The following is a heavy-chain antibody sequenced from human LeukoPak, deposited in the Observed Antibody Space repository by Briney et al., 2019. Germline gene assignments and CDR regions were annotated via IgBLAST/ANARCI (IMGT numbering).Heavy chain of an antibody. CDR1: GGSISSGGYY. V-gene: IGHV4-30-2*01. CDR2: IYHSGST. CDR3: ARHESSSWYPGFFDY. Sequence: PSQTLSLTCTVSGGSISSGGYYWRWIRQPPGKGLEWIGYIYHSGSTYYNPSLKSRVTISVDRSKNQFSLKLSSVTAADTAVYYCARHESSSWYPGFFDYWGQGTLVTVSS. D-gene: IGHD6-13*01. J-gene: IGHJ4*02.